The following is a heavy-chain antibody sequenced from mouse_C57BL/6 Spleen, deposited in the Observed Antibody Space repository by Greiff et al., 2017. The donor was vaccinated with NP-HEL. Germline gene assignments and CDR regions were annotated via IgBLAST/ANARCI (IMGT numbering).Heavy chain of an antibody. CDR2: IDPSDSYT. V-gene: IGHV1-69*01. Sequence: VQLQQPGAELVMPGASVKLSCKASGYTFTSYWMHWVNQRPGQGLEWIGEIDPSDSYTNYNQKFKGKSTLTVDKSSSTAYMQLSSLTSEDSAVYYCAILTGIYFDYWGQGTTLTVSS. CDR1: GYTFTSYW. CDR3: AILTGIYFDY. D-gene: IGHD4-1*01. J-gene: IGHJ2*01.